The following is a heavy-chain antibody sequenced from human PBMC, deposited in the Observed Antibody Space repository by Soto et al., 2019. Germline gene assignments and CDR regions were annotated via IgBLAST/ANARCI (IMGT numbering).Heavy chain of an antibody. D-gene: IGHD3-9*01. CDR3: AREFYCTIFCESGAPADAFDI. V-gene: IGHV4-34*01. CDR2: INHSGST. CDR1: GGSFSGYY. J-gene: IGHJ3*02. Sequence: SETLSLTCAVYGGSFSGYYWSWIRQPPGKGLEWIGEINHSGSTNYNPSLKSRVTISVDTSKNQFSLKLSSVTAADTAVYYCAREFYCTIFCESGAPADAFDIWGQGTMVTVSS.